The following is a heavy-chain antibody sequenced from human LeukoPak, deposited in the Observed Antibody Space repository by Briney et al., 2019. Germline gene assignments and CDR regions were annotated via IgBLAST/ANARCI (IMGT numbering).Heavy chain of an antibody. CDR2: INHSGST. V-gene: IGHV4-34*01. CDR3: ARGGYYDFWSSNFDY. CDR1: GGSFSGYY. D-gene: IGHD3-3*01. Sequence: PSETLSLTCAVYGGSFSGYYWSWIRQPPGKGLEWIGEINHSGSTNYNPSLKSRVTISVDTSKNQFSLKLSSVTAADTAVYYCARGGYYDFWSSNFDYWGQGTLVTVSS. J-gene: IGHJ4*02.